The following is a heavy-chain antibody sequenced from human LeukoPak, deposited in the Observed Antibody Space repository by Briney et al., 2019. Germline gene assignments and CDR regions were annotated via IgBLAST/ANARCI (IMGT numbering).Heavy chain of an antibody. D-gene: IGHD6-13*01. CDR3: ARDRGLDIAAAGKFRHYYYYMDV. J-gene: IGHJ6*03. CDR1: GYTFTGYY. Sequence: ASVKVSCKASGYTFTGYYMHWVRQAPGQGLEWMGWINPNSGGTNYAQKFQGRVTMTRDTSVSTAYMELSRLRSDDTAVYYCARDRGLDIAAAGKFRHYYYYMDVWGKGTTVTVSS. CDR2: INPNSGGT. V-gene: IGHV1-2*02.